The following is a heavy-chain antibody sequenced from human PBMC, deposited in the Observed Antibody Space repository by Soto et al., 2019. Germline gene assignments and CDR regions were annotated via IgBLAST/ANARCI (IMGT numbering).Heavy chain of an antibody. D-gene: IGHD6-6*01. Sequence: ASVKVSCKASGYTFTSYGISWVRQAPGQGLEWMGWISAYNGNTNYAQKLQGRVTMTTDTSISTAYMELSSLTSEDTAVYYCAREGYSSSSGPRGNWFDPWGQGTLVTVSS. J-gene: IGHJ5*02. V-gene: IGHV1-18*04. CDR1: GYTFTSYG. CDR3: AREGYSSSSGPRGNWFDP. CDR2: ISAYNGNT.